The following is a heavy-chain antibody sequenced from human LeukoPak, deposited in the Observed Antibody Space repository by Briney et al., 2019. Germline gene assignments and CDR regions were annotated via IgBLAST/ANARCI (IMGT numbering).Heavy chain of an antibody. Sequence: SETLSLTCTVSGGSISSSSYYWGWIRQPPGKGLEWIGSIYYSGSTYYNPSLKSRVTISVDTSKNQFSLKLSSVTAADTAVYYCASRGYSYGYLFGLFDYWGQGTLVTVSS. V-gene: IGHV4-39*01. CDR1: GGSISSSSYY. J-gene: IGHJ4*02. CDR2: IYYSGST. D-gene: IGHD5-18*01. CDR3: ASRGYSYGYLFGLFDY.